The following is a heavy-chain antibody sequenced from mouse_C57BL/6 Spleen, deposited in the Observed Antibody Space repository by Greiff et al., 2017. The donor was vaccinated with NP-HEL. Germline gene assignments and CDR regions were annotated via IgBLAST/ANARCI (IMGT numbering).Heavy chain of an antibody. V-gene: IGHV1-85*01. D-gene: IGHD1-1*01. Sequence: QVQLQQSGPELVKPGASVKLSCKASGYTFTSYDINWVKQRPGQGLEWIGWIYPRDGSTKYNEKFKGKATLTVDTSSSTAYMELHSLTSEDSAVYFCARAYYGSSFYAMDYWGQGTSVTVSS. J-gene: IGHJ4*01. CDR1: GYTFTSYD. CDR2: IYPRDGST. CDR3: ARAYYGSSFYAMDY.